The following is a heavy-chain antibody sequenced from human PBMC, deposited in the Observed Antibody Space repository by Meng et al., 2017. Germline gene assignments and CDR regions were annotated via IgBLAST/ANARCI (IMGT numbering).Heavy chain of an antibody. Sequence: LRLSCTVSGYSISSGYYWGWIRQPPGKGLEWIGSIYHSGSTYYNPSLKSRVTISVDTSKNQFSLTLSSVTAADTAVYYCARDPAASAASMDVWGQGTTVTVSS. CDR3: ARDPAASAASMDV. V-gene: IGHV4-38-2*02. CDR1: GYSISSGYY. D-gene: IGHD6-13*01. CDR2: IYHSGST. J-gene: IGHJ6*02.